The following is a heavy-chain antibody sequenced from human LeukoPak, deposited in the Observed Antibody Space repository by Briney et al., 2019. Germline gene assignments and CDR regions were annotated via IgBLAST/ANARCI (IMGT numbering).Heavy chain of an antibody. V-gene: IGHV1-46*01. D-gene: IGHD1-26*01. CDR3: GGSGSGSYYQRD. Sequence: VASVKVSCKASGYTFTSYYMHWVRQAPGQGLEWMGIINPSGGSTSYAQKFQGRVTITADESTSTAYMELSSLRSEDTAVYYCGGSGSGSYYQRDWGQGTLVTVSS. J-gene: IGHJ4*02. CDR2: INPSGGST. CDR1: GYTFTSYY.